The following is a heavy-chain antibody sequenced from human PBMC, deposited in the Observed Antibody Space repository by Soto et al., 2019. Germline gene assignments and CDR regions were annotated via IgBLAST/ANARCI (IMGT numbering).Heavy chain of an antibody. Sequence: EVQLLESGGGLVQPGGSLRLSCAASGLTFSSYAMSWVRQAPGKGLEWVSAISGGGSSTYYAGSVKGRFTISRYNSKSKMCLQMGSLRAEDTAVYYCTILGRDVVARGIESWGQGTLVNVSS. CDR1: GLTFSSYA. CDR2: ISGGGSST. D-gene: IGHD2-15*01. CDR3: TILGRDVVARGIES. J-gene: IGHJ4*02. V-gene: IGHV3-23*01.